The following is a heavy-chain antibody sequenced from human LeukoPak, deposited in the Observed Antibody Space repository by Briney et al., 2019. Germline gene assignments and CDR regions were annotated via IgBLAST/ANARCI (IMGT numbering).Heavy chain of an antibody. Sequence: ASVKVSCKASGGTFSSYAISWVRQAPGQGLGWVGGIIPIFGTANYAQKFQGRVTITADESTSTAYMEPSSLRSEDTAVYYCASCQVRGVILAYYYYYGMDVWGQGTTVTVSS. J-gene: IGHJ6*02. CDR2: IIPIFGTA. V-gene: IGHV1-69*13. CDR3: ASCQVRGVILAYYYYYGMDV. D-gene: IGHD3-10*01. CDR1: GGTFSSYA.